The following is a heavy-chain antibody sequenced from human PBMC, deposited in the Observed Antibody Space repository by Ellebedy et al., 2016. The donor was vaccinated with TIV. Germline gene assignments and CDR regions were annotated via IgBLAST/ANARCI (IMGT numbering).Heavy chain of an antibody. CDR2: IYPGDSDT. CDR3: ARAPYGSGKRYNWFDP. CDR1: GYSFTSYW. J-gene: IGHJ5*02. V-gene: IGHV5-51*01. D-gene: IGHD3-10*01. Sequence: KVSCTGSGYSFTSYWIGWVRHMPGNGLEWMGIIYPGDSDTRYSPSFHGQVTISANKSISTAYLQWSSLKASDTAMYYCARAPYGSGKRYNWFDPWGQGTLVTVSS.